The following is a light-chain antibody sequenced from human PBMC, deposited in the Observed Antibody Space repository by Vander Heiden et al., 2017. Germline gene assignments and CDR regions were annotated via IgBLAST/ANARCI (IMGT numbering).Light chain of an antibody. J-gene: IGKJ1*01. Sequence: DIVMTQSPASLAVSLGERATINCKSSQSVLYSSNNKNYLAWYQQKPGQPPKLLIYWASTLESGVPDRFSGSGSGTDFTLTISSLQAEDVAVYYCQQYYSTPRTFGQGTKVEIK. CDR2: WAS. V-gene: IGKV4-1*01. CDR1: QSVLYSSNNKNY. CDR3: QQYYSTPRT.